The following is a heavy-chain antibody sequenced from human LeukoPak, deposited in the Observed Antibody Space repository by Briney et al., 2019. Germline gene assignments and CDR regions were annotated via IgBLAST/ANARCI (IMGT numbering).Heavy chain of an antibody. Sequence: ASVKVSCKASGYTFTSCYMHWVRQAPGQGLEWMGIINPTGGSTSYAQKFQGRVTMTRDTSTSTVFMELSSLRSEDTAVYYCVTMGVAPYWGQGTLVTVSS. CDR3: VTMGVAPY. CDR2: INPTGGST. V-gene: IGHV1-46*01. D-gene: IGHD2-15*01. CDR1: GYTFTSCY. J-gene: IGHJ4*02.